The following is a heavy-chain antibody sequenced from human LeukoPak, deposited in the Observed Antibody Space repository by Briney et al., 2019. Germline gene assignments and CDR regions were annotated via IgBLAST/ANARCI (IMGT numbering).Heavy chain of an antibody. D-gene: IGHD2-2*01. CDR1: GFTFSDYY. V-gene: IGHV3-11*06. CDR2: ISSSGSYT. Sequence: GGSLRLSCAASGFTFSDYYMSWIRQAPGKGLEWVSHISSSGSYTNYADSVKGRFTISRDNAKNSLYLQMNSLRAEDTAVYYCARSSGQLPNGLFFDSWGQGTLVTVSS. CDR3: ARSSGQLPNGLFFDS. J-gene: IGHJ4*02.